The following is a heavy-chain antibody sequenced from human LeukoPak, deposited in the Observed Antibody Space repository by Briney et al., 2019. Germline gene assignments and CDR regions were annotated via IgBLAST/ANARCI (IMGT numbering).Heavy chain of an antibody. Sequence: SETLSLTCTLSGGSISTYYWSWIRQPPRKGREWIGYIYHSGSTNYNPSLKSRVTISVDTSKNQFSLKLGSVTAADTAVYYCARGGGYASPIGYWGQGALVTVSS. CDR3: ARGGGYASPIGY. D-gene: IGHD5-12*01. V-gene: IGHV4-59*01. J-gene: IGHJ4*02. CDR2: IYHSGST. CDR1: GGSISTYY.